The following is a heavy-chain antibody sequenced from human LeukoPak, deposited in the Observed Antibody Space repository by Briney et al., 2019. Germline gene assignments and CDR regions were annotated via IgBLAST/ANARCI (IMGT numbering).Heavy chain of an antibody. J-gene: IGHJ4*02. CDR3: ARVAGCSSTSCHLYYFDY. D-gene: IGHD2-2*01. V-gene: IGHV1-46*01. CDR2: INPSGGST. Sequence: ASVKVSCKAFGHSLTSYSMHWVRQAPGQGLEWMGIINPSGGSTSYAQKLQGRVTMTTDTSTSTAYMELRSLRSDDTAVYYCARVAGCSSTSCHLYYFDYWGQGTLVTVSS. CDR1: GHSLTSYS.